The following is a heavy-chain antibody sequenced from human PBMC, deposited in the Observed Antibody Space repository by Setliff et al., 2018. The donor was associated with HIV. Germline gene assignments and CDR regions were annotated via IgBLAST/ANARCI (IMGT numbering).Heavy chain of an antibody. D-gene: IGHD3-10*01. Sequence: PSETLSLTCTVSGGSISSGSYYWSWIRQPAGKGLEWIGHIHTSGSTKYNPSLKSRVTISADTSKNQFSLNLSSVTAAGTAVYYCARVGYHGSGRYSFDYRGQGTLVTVSS. CDR3: ARVGYHGSGRYSFDY. CDR2: IHTSGST. J-gene: IGHJ4*02. V-gene: IGHV4-61*09. CDR1: GGSISSGSYY.